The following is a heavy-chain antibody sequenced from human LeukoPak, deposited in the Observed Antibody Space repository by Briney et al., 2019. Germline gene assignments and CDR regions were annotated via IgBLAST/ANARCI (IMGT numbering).Heavy chain of an antibody. J-gene: IGHJ3*02. D-gene: IGHD3-9*01. CDR3: AREGPFYDILTGELTDAFDI. CDR2: IYYSGST. Sequence: SETLSLTCTVSGGSISSSSYYWSWIRQPPGKGLEWIGYIYYSGSTNYNPSLKSRVTISVDTSKNQFSLKLSSVTAADTAVYYCAREGPFYDILTGELTDAFDIWGQGTMVTVSS. V-gene: IGHV4-61*05. CDR1: GGSISSSSYY.